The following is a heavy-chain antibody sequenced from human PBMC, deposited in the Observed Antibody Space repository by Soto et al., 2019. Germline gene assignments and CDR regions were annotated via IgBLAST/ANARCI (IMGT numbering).Heavy chain of an antibody. J-gene: IGHJ4*02. CDR2: IIPILGIA. CDR3: ARGYWPHWELPFDY. V-gene: IGHV1-69*02. D-gene: IGHD1-26*01. CDR1: GGTFSSYT. Sequence: GASVKVSCKASGGTFSSYTISWVRQAPGQGLEWMGRIIPILGIANYAQKFQGRVTITADKSTSTAYMELSSLRSEDTAVYYCARGYWPHWELPFDYWGQGTLVTVSS.